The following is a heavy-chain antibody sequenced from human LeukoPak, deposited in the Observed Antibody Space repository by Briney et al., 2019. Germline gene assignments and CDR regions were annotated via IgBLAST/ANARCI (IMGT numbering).Heavy chain of an antibody. CDR1: GITFRIYA. CDR2: ISGSCSMM. CDR3: AKTGDYFDSTDYYRPDAFDI. D-gene: IGHD3-22*01. V-gene: IGHV3-23*01. Sequence: GGSLRLSCVGSGITFRIYAMTWVRQAPGKGLDRVSAISGSCSMMYYADSVKGRFTISRDKSNNTLYLQMNSLRAEDTALYYCAKTGDYFDSTDYYRPDAFDIWGQGTMVTVSS. J-gene: IGHJ3*02.